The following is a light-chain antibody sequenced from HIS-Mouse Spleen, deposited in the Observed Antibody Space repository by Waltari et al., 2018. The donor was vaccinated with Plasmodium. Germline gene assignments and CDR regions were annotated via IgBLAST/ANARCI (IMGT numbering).Light chain of an antibody. CDR2: AAS. Sequence: AIQMTQSPSSLSASVEDRVPITCRASQGISNDLGWYQQKPGKAPKLLSSAASSLQSGVPSRFSGSGSGTDFTLTISRLQPEDFATYYCLQDYNYPYTFGQGTKLEIK. V-gene: IGKV1-6*01. CDR3: LQDYNYPYT. CDR1: QGISND. J-gene: IGKJ2*01.